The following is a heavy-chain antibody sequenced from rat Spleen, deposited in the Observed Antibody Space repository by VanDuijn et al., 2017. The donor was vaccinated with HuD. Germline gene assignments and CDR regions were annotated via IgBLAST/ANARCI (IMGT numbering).Heavy chain of an antibody. CDR1: GFXXXNXX. CDR3: ARRHYGYTDYFDY. Sequence: EVQLVESGGGLVQPGXXMSLSCXXXGFXXXNXXXVWXXXAPTKGLEWWASITTGGAITSYRDSVKGRFTISRDTAKSTLSLQMDSLRSEDTATYYCARRHYGYTDYFDYWGQGVMVTVSS. V-gene: IGHV5-25*01. D-gene: IGHD1-9*01. J-gene: IGHJ2*01. CDR2: ITTGGAIT.